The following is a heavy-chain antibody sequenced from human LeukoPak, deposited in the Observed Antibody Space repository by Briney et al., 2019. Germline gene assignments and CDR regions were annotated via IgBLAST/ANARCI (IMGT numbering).Heavy chain of an antibody. CDR2: IIPIFGTA. CDR1: RGTFSSYA. CDR3: ARGILTGYFYSIKDPYYFDC. Sequence: SVKVSCTASRGTFSSYAISWVRQAPGQGLEWMGGIIPIFGTANYAQKFQGRVTITADESTSTAYMELSSLRSEDTAVYYCARGILTGYFYSIKDPYYFDCWGQGTLVTVSS. V-gene: IGHV1-69*13. D-gene: IGHD3-9*01. J-gene: IGHJ4*02.